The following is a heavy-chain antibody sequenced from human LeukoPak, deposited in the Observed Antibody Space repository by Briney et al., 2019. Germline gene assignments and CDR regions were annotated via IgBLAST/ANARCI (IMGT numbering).Heavy chain of an antibody. V-gene: IGHV1-46*01. D-gene: IGHD3-22*01. J-gene: IGHJ3*02. CDR3: ARAGGTYYYDSSVRGRAFDI. Sequence: ASVKVSCKASGGTFSSYAISWVRQAPGQGLEWMGIINPSGGSTSYAQKFQGRVTMTRDMSTSTVYMELSSLRSEDTAVYYCARAGGTYYYDSSVRGRAFDIWGQGTMVTVSS. CDR1: GGTFSSYA. CDR2: INPSGGST.